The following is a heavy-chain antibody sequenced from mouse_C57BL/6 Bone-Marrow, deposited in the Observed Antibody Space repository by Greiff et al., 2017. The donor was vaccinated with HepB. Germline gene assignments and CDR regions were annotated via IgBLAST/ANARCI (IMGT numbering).Heavy chain of an antibody. CDR3: ARWGITTGGYFDV. CDR1: GYTFTDYN. D-gene: IGHD1-2*01. J-gene: IGHJ1*03. Sequence: EVQLQQSGPELVKPGASVKILCKASGYTFTDYNMDWVKQSHGKSLEWIGDINPNNGGTIYNQKFKGKATLTVDKSSSTAYMELRSLTSEDTAVYDCARWGITTGGYFDVWGTGTTVTVSS. V-gene: IGHV1-18*01. CDR2: INPNNGGT.